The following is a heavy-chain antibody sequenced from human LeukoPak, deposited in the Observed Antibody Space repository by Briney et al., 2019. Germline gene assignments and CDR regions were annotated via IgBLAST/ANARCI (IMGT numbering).Heavy chain of an antibody. CDR1: GFPFNAYW. Sequence: GGSLRLSCAASGFPFNAYWMTWVRQAPGKGLEWVANIRQDGDTKYYVDSVKGRFTISRDNAMNSLYLQMNSLRAEDTAIYYCARSLPYGTTWYGRSDFWGQGSLVTVSS. D-gene: IGHD6-13*01. J-gene: IGHJ4*02. V-gene: IGHV3-7*03. CDR3: ARSLPYGTTWYGRSDF. CDR2: IRQDGDTK.